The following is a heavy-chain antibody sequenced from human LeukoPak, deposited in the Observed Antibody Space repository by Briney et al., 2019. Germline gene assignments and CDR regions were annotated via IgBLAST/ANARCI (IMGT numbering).Heavy chain of an antibody. V-gene: IGHV4-39*07. CDR1: GDSISSSSYY. Sequence: SETLSLTCTVSGDSISSSSYYWGWIRQPPGKGLEWIGSIYYSGSTYYNPSLKSRVTISVDTSKNQFSLKLSSVTAADTAVYYCARSQAYYDILTGYYNQNWYFDLWGRGTLVTVSS. CDR2: IYYSGST. CDR3: ARSQAYYDILTGYYNQNWYFDL. J-gene: IGHJ2*01. D-gene: IGHD3-9*01.